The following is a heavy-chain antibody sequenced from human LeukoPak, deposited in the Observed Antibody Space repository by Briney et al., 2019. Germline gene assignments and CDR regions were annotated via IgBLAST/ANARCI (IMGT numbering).Heavy chain of an antibody. J-gene: IGHJ4*02. Sequence: GGSLRLSCAASGFTFSNAWMSWIRQAPGKGLEWVGRIKSKTDGGTTDYAAPVKGRFTISRDDSKNTLYLQMNSLRAEDTAVYYCAKGPLEWLLYFDYWGQGTLVTVSS. CDR3: AKGPLEWLLYFDY. CDR2: IKSKTDGGTT. CDR1: GFTFSNAW. V-gene: IGHV3-15*01. D-gene: IGHD3-3*01.